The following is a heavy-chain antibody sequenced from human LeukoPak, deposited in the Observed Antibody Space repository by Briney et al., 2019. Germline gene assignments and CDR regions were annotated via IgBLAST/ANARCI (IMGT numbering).Heavy chain of an antibody. CDR1: GFTFSNYE. V-gene: IGHV3-48*03. J-gene: IGHJ3*02. CDR3: ARSLRDAFDI. CDR2: ISDSGTTI. Sequence: GGSLRLSCSASGFTFSNYEMNWVRQAPGKGLEWISYISDSGTTIYYADSVKGRFTISRDNAKNSLYLQMNSLRAEDTAVYYCARSLRDAFDIWGQGTMVTVSS.